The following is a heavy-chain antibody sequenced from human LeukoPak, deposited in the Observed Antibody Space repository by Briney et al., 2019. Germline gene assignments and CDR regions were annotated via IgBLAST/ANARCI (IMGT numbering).Heavy chain of an antibody. Sequence: ASVKVSCKASGYTFTTYGITWVRQAPGQGLEWMGWITPNNGNINYAQKFQGRFTMTTDTSTTTAYMELRSLRSDDTAVYYCVEGGIAPLNWFDPWGQGTLVTVSS. CDR2: ITPNNGNI. D-gene: IGHD6-13*01. CDR1: GYTFTTYG. CDR3: VEGGIAPLNWFDP. J-gene: IGHJ5*02. V-gene: IGHV1-18*01.